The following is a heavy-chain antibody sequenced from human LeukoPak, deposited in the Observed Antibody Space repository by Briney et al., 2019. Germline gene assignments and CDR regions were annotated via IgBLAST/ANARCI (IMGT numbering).Heavy chain of an antibody. CDR3: AREFRGAARLPVSEEYFQH. CDR1: GFTFSSYE. CDR2: ISSSGSTI. Sequence: GGSLRLSCAASGFTFSSYEMNWVRQAPGKGLEWVSYISSSGSTIYYADSVKGRFTIFRDNAKNSLYLQMNSLRAEDTAVYYCAREFRGAARLPVSEEYFQHWGQGTLVTVSS. V-gene: IGHV3-48*03. D-gene: IGHD3-10*01. J-gene: IGHJ1*01.